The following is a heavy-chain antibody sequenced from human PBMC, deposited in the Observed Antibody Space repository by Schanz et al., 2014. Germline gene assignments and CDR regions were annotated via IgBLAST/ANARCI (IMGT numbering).Heavy chain of an antibody. V-gene: IGHV4-34*01. CDR3: ARRHHFRSGPYYYYYMDV. CDR1: GGSFSGYY. CDR2: INHSANT. Sequence: QVQLQQWGAGLLKPSETLSLTCAVDGGSFSGYYWSWIRQSPDKGLEWIGEINHSANTTYNPSLKSRFPISVDSCKNQFSLMLNSVTAADTAVYYCARRHHFRSGPYYYYYMDVWGKGTTXTVSS. J-gene: IGHJ6*03. D-gene: IGHD3-3*02.